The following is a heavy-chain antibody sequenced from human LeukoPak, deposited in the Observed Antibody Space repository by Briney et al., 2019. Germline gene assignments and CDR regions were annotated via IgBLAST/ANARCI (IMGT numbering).Heavy chain of an antibody. CDR2: IYYSGST. CDR3: TRGYSSSWYGVNWFDP. V-gene: IGHV4-31*02. CDR1: GFTFRTYGIH. D-gene: IGHD6-13*01. J-gene: IGHJ5*02. Sequence: LRLSCAASGFTFRTYGIHWIRQHPGKGLEWIGYIYYSGSTYYNPSLKSRVTISVDTSKNQFSLKLSSVTAADTAVYYCTRGYSSSWYGVNWFDPWGQGTLVTVSS.